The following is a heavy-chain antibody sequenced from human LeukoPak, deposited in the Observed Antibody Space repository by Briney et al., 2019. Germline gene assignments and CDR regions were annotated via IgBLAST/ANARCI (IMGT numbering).Heavy chain of an antibody. V-gene: IGHV3-7*05. D-gene: IGHD6-19*01. CDR2: IKQDGSEK. CDR1: GFTFSSYY. J-gene: IGHJ4*02. Sequence: GGSLRLSCAASGFTFSSYYMAWFRQAPGKGLEWVANIKQDGSEKYYVDSVKGRFTISRDNAKNSLSLQLNSLRVEDTAVYYCAGGRGWLVEYWGQGAPVTVSS. CDR3: AGGRGWLVEY.